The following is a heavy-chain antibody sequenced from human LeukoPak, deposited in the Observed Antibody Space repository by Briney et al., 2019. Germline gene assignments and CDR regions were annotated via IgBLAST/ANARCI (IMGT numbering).Heavy chain of an antibody. CDR3: ARANTYDFWSGYYPYFDY. J-gene: IGHJ4*02. CDR2: INHSGST. D-gene: IGHD3-3*01. Sequence: PSEPLSLTCAVYGGSFSGYYWSWIRQPPGKGLEWIGEINHSGSTNYNPSLKSRVTISVDTSKNQFSLKLSSVTAADTAVYYCARANTYDFWSGYYPYFDYWGQGTLVTVSS. CDR1: GGSFSGYY. V-gene: IGHV4-34*01.